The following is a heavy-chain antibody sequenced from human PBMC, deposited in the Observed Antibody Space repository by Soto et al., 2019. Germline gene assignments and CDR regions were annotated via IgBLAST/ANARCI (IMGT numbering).Heavy chain of an antibody. J-gene: IGHJ4*02. V-gene: IGHV3-48*02. CDR3: ARVSRGSDVSV. CDR1: VFIFGGYT. CDR2: ITSTSSTI. Sequence: GGSLRLSCAASVFIFGGYTMNWIRQAPGKGLEWLSFITSTSSTIYYADSVRGRFTISRDNAKNLLYLQMNSLRDEDTAVYYCARVSRGSDVSVWGQGTVVTVSS. D-gene: IGHD3-16*01.